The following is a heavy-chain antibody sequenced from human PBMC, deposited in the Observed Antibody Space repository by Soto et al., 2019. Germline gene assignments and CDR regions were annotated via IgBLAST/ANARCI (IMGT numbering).Heavy chain of an antibody. CDR1: GSTFTSYG. CDR2: ISAYNGNT. J-gene: IGHJ4*02. D-gene: IGHD2-15*01. V-gene: IGHV1-18*04. Sequence: ASVKVSCKASGSTFTSYGISWVRQAPGQGLEWMGWISAYNGNTNYAQKLQGRVTMTTDTSTSTAYMELRSLRSDDTAVYYCARDGRNYYDCSGGSCQYRFDYWGQGTLVIVSS. CDR3: ARDGRNYYDCSGGSCQYRFDY.